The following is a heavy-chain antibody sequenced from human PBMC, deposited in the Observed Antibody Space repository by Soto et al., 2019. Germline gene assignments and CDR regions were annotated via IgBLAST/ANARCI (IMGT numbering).Heavy chain of an antibody. D-gene: IGHD2-2*01. CDR2: IIPIFGTA. J-gene: IGHJ6*02. V-gene: IGHV1-69*13. CDR1: GGTFSSYA. CDR3: ARETGGYCSSTSCYDNYYYYYGMDV. Sequence: ASVKVSCKASGGTFSSYAISWVRQAPGQGLEWMGGIIPIFGTANYAQKFQGRVTITADESTSTAYMELSSLRSEDTAVYYCARETGGYCSSTSCYDNYYYYYGMDVWGQGTTVTVSS.